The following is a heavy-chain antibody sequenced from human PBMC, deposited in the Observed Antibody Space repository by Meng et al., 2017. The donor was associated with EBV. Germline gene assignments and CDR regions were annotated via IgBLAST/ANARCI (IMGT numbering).Heavy chain of an antibody. V-gene: IGHV4-34*01. D-gene: IGHD3-10*01. Sequence: QVQLQQGGAGLLKPSETLSLTCAVYGGSFSGYYWSWIRQPPGKGLEWIGEINHSGSTNYNPSLKSRVTISVDTSKNQFSLKLSSVTAADTAVYYCARVPGGIGAADYWGQGTLVTVSS. J-gene: IGHJ4*02. CDR1: GGSFSGYY. CDR2: INHSGST. CDR3: ARVPGGIGAADY.